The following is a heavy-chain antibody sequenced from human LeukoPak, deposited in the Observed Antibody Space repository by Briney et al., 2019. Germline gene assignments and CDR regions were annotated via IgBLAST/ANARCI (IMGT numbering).Heavy chain of an antibody. J-gene: IGHJ1*01. CDR2: INHSGST. V-gene: IGHV4-34*01. CDR3: ARGRGAAVAAEEYFQH. CDR1: GGSFSGYY. D-gene: IGHD6-19*01. Sequence: SETLSLTCAVYGGSFSGYYWSWIRQPPGKGLEWIGEINHSGSTNYNPSLKSRVTISVDTSKNQFSLKLSSVTAADTAVYYCARGRGAAVAAEEYFQHWGQDTLVTVSS.